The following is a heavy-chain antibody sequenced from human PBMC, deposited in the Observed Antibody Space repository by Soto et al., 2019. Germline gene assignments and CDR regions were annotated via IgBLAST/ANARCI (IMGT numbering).Heavy chain of an antibody. CDR1: GYIFISYG. CDR3: ARDRGYCSGGSCSSDWFDP. Sequence: QVHLVQSGPEVKKPGASVKVACRASGYIFISYGISWVRQAPGQGLEWMGWINTYTGQTNYAQNLQGRVTVTTDTASTTAYMELRRLRSDDTAVYYCARDRGYCSGGSCSSDWFDPWGQGTLVTVSS. V-gene: IGHV1-18*04. CDR2: INTYTGQT. D-gene: IGHD2-15*01. J-gene: IGHJ5*02.